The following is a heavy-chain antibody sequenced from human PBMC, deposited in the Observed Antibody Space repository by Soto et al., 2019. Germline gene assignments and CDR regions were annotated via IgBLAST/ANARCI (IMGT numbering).Heavy chain of an antibody. Sequence: GGSLRLSCAASGFTFSNYGMHWVRQAPGKGLEWVAIIWHDGNNKYYADSVRGRFIISRDNSKNRLYLQMNSLRAEDTAVYYCASDLVGASDSYGLDVWGQGTPVTVSS. CDR1: GFTFSNYG. V-gene: IGHV3-33*01. CDR3: ASDLVGASDSYGLDV. J-gene: IGHJ6*02. D-gene: IGHD1-26*01. CDR2: IWHDGNNK.